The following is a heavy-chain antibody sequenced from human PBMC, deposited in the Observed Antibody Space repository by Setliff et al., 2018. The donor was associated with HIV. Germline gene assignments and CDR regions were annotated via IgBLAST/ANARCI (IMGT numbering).Heavy chain of an antibody. J-gene: IGHJ3*01. D-gene: IGHD1-26*01. CDR1: GYIFTTYC. CDR2: INPSGGST. V-gene: IGHV1-46*01. Sequence: ASVKVSCKASGYIFTTYCMHWVRQAPGQGLEWMGIINPSGGSTGYAQKFQGRVTLTRDTSISTAHMEVNSLRSGNTAVYYCVRGGEIGGATKRTTFDVWGQGTMVTVSS. CDR3: VRGGEIGGATKRTTFDV.